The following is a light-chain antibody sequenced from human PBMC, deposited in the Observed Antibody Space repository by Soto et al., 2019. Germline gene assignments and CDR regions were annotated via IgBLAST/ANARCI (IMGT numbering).Light chain of an antibody. CDR2: DAS. CDR3: QQRSNWPPT. Sequence: EIVLTQSPATLSLSPGERATLSCRASQSVSSYLAWYQQRPGQAPRLLIYDASNRATGIPARFSGSGSGTDFTLTISRLEPEDFAVYYCQQRSNWPPTFGQETKVDIK. V-gene: IGKV3-11*01. J-gene: IGKJ1*01. CDR1: QSVSSY.